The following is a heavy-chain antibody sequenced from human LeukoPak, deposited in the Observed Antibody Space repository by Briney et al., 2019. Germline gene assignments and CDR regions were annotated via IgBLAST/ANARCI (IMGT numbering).Heavy chain of an antibody. J-gene: IGHJ6*02. V-gene: IGHV3-66*01. CDR2: IYSGGST. CDR1: GFTVSSNY. D-gene: IGHD3-10*01. Sequence: GGSLRLSCAASGFTVSSNYMSWVRQAPGKGLEWVSVIYSGGSTYYADSVKGRFTISRDNSKNTLYLQMNSLRAEDTAVYYCARDRLKDMVRGVTLTYYYYGMDVWGQGTTATVSS. CDR3: ARDRLKDMVRGVTLTYYYYGMDV.